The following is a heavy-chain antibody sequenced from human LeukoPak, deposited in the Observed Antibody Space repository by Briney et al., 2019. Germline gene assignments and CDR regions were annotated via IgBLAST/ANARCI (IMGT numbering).Heavy chain of an antibody. Sequence: SETLSLTCTVSGGSISGYYWSWIRQPPGKGLEWIGEINHSGSTNYNPSLKSRVTISVDTSKNQFSLKLSSVTAADTAVYYCARELETTVTTRGLYYYYGMDVWGQGTTVTVSS. CDR1: GGSISGYY. J-gene: IGHJ6*02. V-gene: IGHV4-34*01. D-gene: IGHD4-17*01. CDR3: ARELETTVTTRGLYYYYGMDV. CDR2: INHSGST.